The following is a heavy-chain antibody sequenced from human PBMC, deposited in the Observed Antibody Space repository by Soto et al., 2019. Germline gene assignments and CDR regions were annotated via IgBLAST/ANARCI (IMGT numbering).Heavy chain of an antibody. CDR1: GFTFGSNR. CDR2: IKRDGSEK. J-gene: IGHJ4*02. V-gene: IGHV3-7*03. CDR3: ASLEWESSGYADY. Sequence: EVQLVESGGGLVQPGGSLRLSCAASGFTFGSNRMSWVRQAPGKGLEWVANIKRDGSEKYYVDSVKGRFTISRDNAKNTLYLQMNSLRADDKAVYYCASLEWESSGYADYWGQGTLVTVSA. D-gene: IGHD3-3*01.